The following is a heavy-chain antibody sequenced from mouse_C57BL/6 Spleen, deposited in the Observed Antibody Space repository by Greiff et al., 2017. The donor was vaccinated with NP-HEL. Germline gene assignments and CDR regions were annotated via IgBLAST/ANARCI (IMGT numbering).Heavy chain of an antibody. J-gene: IGHJ1*03. CDR3: ARMDYDGYLWYFDV. V-gene: IGHV1-69*01. Sequence: QVQLQQPGAELVMPGASVKLSCKASGYTFTSYWMHWVKQRPGQGLEWIGEIDPSDSYTNYNQKFKGKSTLTVDKSSSTAYMQLSSLTSEDSAVYYCARMDYDGYLWYFDVWGTGTTVTVSS. CDR1: GYTFTSYW. D-gene: IGHD2-3*01. CDR2: IDPSDSYT.